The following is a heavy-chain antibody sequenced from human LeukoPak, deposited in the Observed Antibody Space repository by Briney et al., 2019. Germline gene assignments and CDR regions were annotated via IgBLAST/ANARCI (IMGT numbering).Heavy chain of an antibody. CDR2: IRYDGSNK. J-gene: IGHJ4*02. CDR3: AKDGGYCSSTSGYTRVGDY. Sequence: PGGSLRLSCAASGFTFSSYGMHWVRQAPGKGLEWVAFIRYDGSNKYYADSVKGRFTISRDNSKNTLYLQMNSLRAEDTAVYYCAKDGGYCSSTSGYTRVGDYWGQGTLVTVSS. V-gene: IGHV3-30*02. D-gene: IGHD2-2*02. CDR1: GFTFSSYG.